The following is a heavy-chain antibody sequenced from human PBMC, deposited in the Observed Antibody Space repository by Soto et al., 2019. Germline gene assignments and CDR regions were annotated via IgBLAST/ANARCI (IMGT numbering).Heavy chain of an antibody. Sequence: SETLSLTCAVYGGSFSGYYWRWVRQPPGKGLEWIGEINHSGSTNYNPSLKSRVTISVDTSKNQFSLKLSSVTAADTAVYYCARYVDYGGNFLHPVPYGMDVWGQGTTVTVSS. J-gene: IGHJ6*02. CDR2: INHSGST. D-gene: IGHD4-17*01. V-gene: IGHV4-34*01. CDR1: GGSFSGYY. CDR3: ARYVDYGGNFLHPVPYGMDV.